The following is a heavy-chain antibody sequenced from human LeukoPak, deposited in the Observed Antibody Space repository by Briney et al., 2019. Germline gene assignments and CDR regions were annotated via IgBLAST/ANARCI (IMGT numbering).Heavy chain of an antibody. V-gene: IGHV3-7*01. CDR1: GFTFSSYW. CDR2: IKQDGSEK. Sequence: GGSLRLSCAASGFTFSSYWMSWVRQAPGKGLEWVANIKQDGSEKYYVDSVKGRFTISRDNAKNSLYLQMNSLRAEDTALYYCARDKDVGATLFDYWGQGTLVTVSS. D-gene: IGHD1-26*01. J-gene: IGHJ4*02. CDR3: ARDKDVGATLFDY.